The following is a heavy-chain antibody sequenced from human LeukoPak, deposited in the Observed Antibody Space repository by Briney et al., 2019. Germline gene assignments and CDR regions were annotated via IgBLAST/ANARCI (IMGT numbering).Heavy chain of an antibody. Sequence: PGGALRHSCAASGFTFSSYSMTWVRQAPGKGLEWVSSISSTSSYIYYADSVKGRFTISRDNAKNSLYLQMNSLRAEDTAVYYCARGAAAGDYWGQGTLVTVSS. CDR3: ARGAAAGDY. J-gene: IGHJ4*02. CDR1: GFTFSSYS. CDR2: ISSTSSYI. D-gene: IGHD6-13*01. V-gene: IGHV3-21*01.